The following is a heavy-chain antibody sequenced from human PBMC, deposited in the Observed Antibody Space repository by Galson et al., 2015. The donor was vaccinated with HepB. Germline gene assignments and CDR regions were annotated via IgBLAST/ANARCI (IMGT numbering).Heavy chain of an antibody. CDR3: ATRGTNWECCSSVSCYKGFDY. CDR2: VSSSNTYI. D-gene: IGHD2-2*02. J-gene: IGHJ4*02. Sequence: SLRLSCAASGFTFSSYNMNWVRQAPGKGLEWLSSVSSSNTYIIYADSVKGRFTISRDNAKNSLYLQMNSLRAEDSAVYYCATRGTNWECCSSVSCYKGFDYGGLGTLVTVSS. CDR1: GFTFSSYN. V-gene: IGHV3-21*01.